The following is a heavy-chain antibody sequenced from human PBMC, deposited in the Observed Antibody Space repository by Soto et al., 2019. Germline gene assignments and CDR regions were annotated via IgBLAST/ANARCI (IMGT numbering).Heavy chain of an antibody. D-gene: IGHD5-12*01. Sequence: SETLSLTCAVSGGSISSSNWWSWVRQPPGKGLEWIGEIYHSGSTNYNPSLKSRVTISVDKSKNQFSLKLSSVTAADTAVYYCASDLGGYSGYDPHWFDPWGQGTLVTVSS. V-gene: IGHV4-4*02. CDR3: ASDLGGYSGYDPHWFDP. CDR1: GGSISSSNW. CDR2: IYHSGST. J-gene: IGHJ5*02.